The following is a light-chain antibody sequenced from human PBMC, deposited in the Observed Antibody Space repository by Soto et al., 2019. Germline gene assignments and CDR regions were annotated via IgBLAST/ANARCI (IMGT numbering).Light chain of an antibody. J-gene: IGLJ2*01. Sequence: QSALTQPASVSGSPGQSITISCTGTSSDVGGYNYVSWYQQHPGKAPKLMIYDVSNRPSGVSNRFSGSKSGNTASLTISGLQAEDEADYYCSSYTISSTPSVVFGGGTKVTVL. CDR3: SSYTISSTPSVV. CDR2: DVS. V-gene: IGLV2-14*01. CDR1: SSDVGGYNY.